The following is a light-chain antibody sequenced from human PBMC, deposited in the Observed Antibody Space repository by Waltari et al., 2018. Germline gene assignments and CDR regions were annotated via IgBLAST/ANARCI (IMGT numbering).Light chain of an antibody. Sequence: QSALTQPASVSGSPGQSITISCTGSSNDLGPYNLVSRYQQHPGKAPKLMIYEGTERPSGVSNRFSGSKSGNTASLTISGLQAEDEADYYCCSYAGSTTFLYVFGTGTKVTVL. CDR2: EGT. CDR1: SNDLGPYNL. CDR3: CSYAGSTTFLYV. V-gene: IGLV2-23*01. J-gene: IGLJ1*01.